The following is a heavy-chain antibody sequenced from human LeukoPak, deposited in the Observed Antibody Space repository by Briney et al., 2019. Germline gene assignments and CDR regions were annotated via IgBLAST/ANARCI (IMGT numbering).Heavy chain of an antibody. CDR2: IYHSGST. V-gene: IGHV4-38-2*02. CDR1: GYSISSGYY. CDR3: ARRVRFGELPALDY. Sequence: SETLSLTCTVSGYSISSGYYWGWIRQPPGKRLEWSGSIYHSGSTYYNPSLKSRVTISVDTSKNQFSLKLSSVTAADTAVYYCARRVRFGELPALDYWGQGTLVTVSS. D-gene: IGHD3-10*01. J-gene: IGHJ4*02.